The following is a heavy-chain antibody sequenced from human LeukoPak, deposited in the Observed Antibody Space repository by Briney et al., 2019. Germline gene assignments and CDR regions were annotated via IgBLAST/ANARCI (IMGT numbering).Heavy chain of an antibody. CDR2: INPNSGGT. J-gene: IGHJ6*02. Sequence: GASVKVSCKASGYTFTGYYMHWVRQAPGQGLEWMGWINPNSGGTNYAQKFQGRVTMTRDTSISTAYMELSRLRSDDTAVYYCAAPRGTAGYDSSGYYFYYYGMDVWGQGTTVTVSS. CDR3: AAPRGTAGYDSSGYYFYYYGMDV. V-gene: IGHV1-2*02. D-gene: IGHD3-22*01. CDR1: GYTFTGYY.